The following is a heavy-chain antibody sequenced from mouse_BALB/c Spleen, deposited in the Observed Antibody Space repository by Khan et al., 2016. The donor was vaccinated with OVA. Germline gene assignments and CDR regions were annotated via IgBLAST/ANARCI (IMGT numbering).Heavy chain of an antibody. CDR3: AIGCKFAY. CDR2: ISTYYGDV. J-gene: IGHJ3*01. Sequence: VQLQESGAELVRPGVSVKISCKGSGYTFTDYAMHWVKQSHAKSLEWIGVISTYYGDVDYSQKFRGKDTMTVDRSSSTAYMELARLTSEDYAIYSFAIGCKFAYWGQGTLVTVSA. D-gene: IGHD2-14*01. CDR1: GYTFTDYA. V-gene: IGHV1S137*01.